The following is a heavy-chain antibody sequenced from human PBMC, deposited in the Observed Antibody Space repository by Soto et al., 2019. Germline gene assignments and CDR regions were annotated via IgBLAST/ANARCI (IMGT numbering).Heavy chain of an antibody. D-gene: IGHD3-10*01. CDR3: ERDRSGLGTPIDY. Sequence: QVQLQESGPGLVKPSGTLSLTCAVSGGSISSSNWWSWVRQPPGKGLEWIAEIFHSGSTNYNPSLRSRLTTSGVKYKIQFSLKLTSVTAADTAVYYCERDRSGLGTPIDYWGQGALVTVSS. CDR2: IFHSGST. J-gene: IGHJ4*02. V-gene: IGHV4-4*02. CDR1: GGSISSSNW.